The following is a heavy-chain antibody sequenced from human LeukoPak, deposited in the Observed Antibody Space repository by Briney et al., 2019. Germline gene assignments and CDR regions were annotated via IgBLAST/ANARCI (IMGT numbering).Heavy chain of an antibody. V-gene: IGHV3-23*01. CDR3: AKAHDDWNYVSFRH. CDR2: IRGSGDDT. Sequence: GGSLRLSCAVSGFTFSSYALSWVRRAPGKGLEWISAIRGSGDDTYYADSVKGRFTISRDNSKNTLYLQMNSLRAEATAVYYCAKAHDDWNYVSFRHWGQGTPVTVSS. CDR1: GFTFSSYA. J-gene: IGHJ1*01. D-gene: IGHD1-7*01.